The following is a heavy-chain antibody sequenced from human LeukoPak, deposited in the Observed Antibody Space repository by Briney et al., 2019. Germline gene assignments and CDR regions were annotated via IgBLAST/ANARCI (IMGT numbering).Heavy chain of an antibody. CDR1: GFTFSSYS. D-gene: IGHD1-7*01. Sequence: GGSLRLSCAASGFTFSSYSINWVRQAPGKGLEWVSSIDSSSSYIYYADSVKGRFTISRDNAKNSLFLQMNSLRVEDTAVYYCARPGITGAMGYGAFDIWGQGTRVTVSS. V-gene: IGHV3-21*01. J-gene: IGHJ3*02. CDR3: ARPGITGAMGYGAFDI. CDR2: IDSSSSYI.